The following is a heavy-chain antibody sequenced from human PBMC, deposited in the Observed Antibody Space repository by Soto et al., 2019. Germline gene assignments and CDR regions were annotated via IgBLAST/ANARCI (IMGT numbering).Heavy chain of an antibody. CDR2: IYWDDDK. CDR1: GFSLSTSEVG. V-gene: IGHV2-5*02. J-gene: IGHJ4*02. CDR3: AHRFDWYYFNY. D-gene: IGHD3-9*01. Sequence: SGPKRVNPTQTLTLTCAFSGFSLSTSEVGVGWFRQPPGKALEWLALIYWDDDKRYSPSLKSRLTITKDTSKNRVVLTMTNMDPVDTATYYCAHRFDWYYFNYWGQGTLVTVSS.